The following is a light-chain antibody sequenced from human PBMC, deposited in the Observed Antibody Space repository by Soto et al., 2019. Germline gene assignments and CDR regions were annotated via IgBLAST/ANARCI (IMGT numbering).Light chain of an antibody. J-gene: IGKJ5*01. CDR3: QKYSSVIT. CDR1: QGISNF. CDR2: AAS. V-gene: IGKV1-27*01. Sequence: DIQMTQSPSSLSASVGDRVTITCRASQGISNFLVWYQQKPRKVPKLLISAASTLKSGVHSRFSGGGARTDFTLTITLLQHDVVATYYCQKYSSVITFGQGTRLEI.